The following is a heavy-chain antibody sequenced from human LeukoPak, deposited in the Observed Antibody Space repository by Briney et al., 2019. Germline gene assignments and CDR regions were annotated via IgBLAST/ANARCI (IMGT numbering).Heavy chain of an antibody. Sequence: SETLSLTCTVSGGSISTDYWSWIRQPPGKGLEWIGYIHYSGSTYYNPSLKSRVTISVDTSKNQFSLKLSSVTAADTAVYYCARDLGSSWPHWGQGTLVTVSS. D-gene: IGHD6-13*01. CDR3: ARDLGSSWPH. CDR1: GGSISTDY. J-gene: IGHJ4*02. CDR2: IHYSGST. V-gene: IGHV4-59*12.